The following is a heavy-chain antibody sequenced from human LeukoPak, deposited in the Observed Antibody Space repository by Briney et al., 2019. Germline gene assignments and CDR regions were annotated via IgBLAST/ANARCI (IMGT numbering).Heavy chain of an antibody. CDR1: GFTFSSYA. CDR3: AKDPPRSRAIVDAFDI. Sequence: PGGSPRLSCAASGFTFSSYAMIWVRQAPGKGLEWVSVISNSGSSTDYADSAKGRFTISRDNSQNTLYLQMNSLRAEDTAVYYCAKDPPRSRAIVDAFDIWGQGTLVTVSS. CDR2: ISNSGSST. J-gene: IGHJ3*02. V-gene: IGHV3-23*01. D-gene: IGHD3-22*01.